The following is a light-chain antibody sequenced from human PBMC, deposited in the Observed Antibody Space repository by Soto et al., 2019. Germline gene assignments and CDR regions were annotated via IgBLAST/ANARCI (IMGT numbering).Light chain of an antibody. CDR3: AAWDDSLNAVV. V-gene: IGLV1-44*01. Sequence: QSVLPQPPSASGTPGQRVTISCSGSSSNIGSNTVNWYQQLPGTAPKLLIYINNQRPSGVPDRFSGSKSGTSASLAISGLQSEDEADYYCAAWDDSLNAVVFGGGTKLTVL. J-gene: IGLJ2*01. CDR2: INN. CDR1: SSNIGSNT.